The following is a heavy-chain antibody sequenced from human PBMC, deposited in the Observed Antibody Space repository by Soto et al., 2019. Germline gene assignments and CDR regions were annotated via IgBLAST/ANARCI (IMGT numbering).Heavy chain of an antibody. V-gene: IGHV1-69*13. CDR2: IIPIFGTA. D-gene: IGHD2-15*01. CDR1: GGTFSSYA. Sequence: SVKVSCKASGGTFSSYAISWVRQAPGQGLEWMGGIIPIFGTANYAQKFQGRVTITADESTSTAYMELSSLRSEDTAVYYCARGVVVVAATSYYVMDVWGQGSTVTVSS. J-gene: IGHJ6*02. CDR3: ARGVVVVAATSYYVMDV.